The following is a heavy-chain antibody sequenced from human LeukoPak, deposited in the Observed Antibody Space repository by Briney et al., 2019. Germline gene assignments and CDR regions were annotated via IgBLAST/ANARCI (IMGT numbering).Heavy chain of an antibody. D-gene: IGHD5-24*01. CDR2: ISSSSSYT. CDR1: GFSFSAYT. V-gene: IGHV3-11*05. CDR3: ARVEVGYTFDY. Sequence: NPGGSLRLSCAATGFSFSAYTMNWVRQAPGKGLEWVSYISSSSSYTNYADSVKGRFTISRDNAKNSLYLQMNSLRAEDTAVYYCARVEVGYTFDYWGQGTVVTVSS. J-gene: IGHJ4*02.